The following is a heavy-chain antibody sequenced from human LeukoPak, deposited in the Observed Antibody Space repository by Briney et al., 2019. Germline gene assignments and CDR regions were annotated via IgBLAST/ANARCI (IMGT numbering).Heavy chain of an antibody. D-gene: IGHD6-13*01. CDR3: ARLAPYPGVWASDY. Sequence: PSETLSLTCTVSGGSISGFYWSWNRQPPGKGLEWIGYIYYSGTTNYNPSLKSRVTISVDTSKNQFSLRLSSVTAADTAVYYCARLAPYPGVWASDYWGQGTLVTVSS. V-gene: IGHV4-59*08. J-gene: IGHJ4*02. CDR1: GGSISGFY. CDR2: IYYSGTT.